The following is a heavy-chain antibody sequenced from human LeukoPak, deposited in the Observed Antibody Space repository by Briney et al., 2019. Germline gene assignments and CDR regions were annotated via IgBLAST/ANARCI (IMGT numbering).Heavy chain of an antibody. CDR1: GGSISSGDYY. J-gene: IGHJ3*02. V-gene: IGHV4-30-4*01. CDR2: IYYSGST. D-gene: IGHD5-12*01. CDR3: ARVATIPWAFDI. Sequence: SETLSLTCTVSGGSISSGDYYWSWIRQPPGKGLEWIGYIYYSGSTYYNPSLKSRVTISVDTSKSQFSLKLSSVTAADTAVYYCARVATIPWAFDIWGQGTMVTVSS.